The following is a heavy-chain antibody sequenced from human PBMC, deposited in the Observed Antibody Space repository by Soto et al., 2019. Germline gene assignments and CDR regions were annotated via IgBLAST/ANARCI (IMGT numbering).Heavy chain of an antibody. CDR3: ARNYYDSSGYFFNNPLSPDY. J-gene: IGHJ4*02. CDR1: GFTFSSYA. V-gene: IGHV3-30-3*01. CDR2: ISYDGSNK. Sequence: GGSLRLSCAASGFTFSSYAMHWVRQAPGKWLEWVAVISYDGSNKYYADSVEGRFTISRDNSKNALYLQMNSLRAEDTAVYYCARNYYDSSGYFFNNPLSPDYWGQGTLVTVSS. D-gene: IGHD3-22*01.